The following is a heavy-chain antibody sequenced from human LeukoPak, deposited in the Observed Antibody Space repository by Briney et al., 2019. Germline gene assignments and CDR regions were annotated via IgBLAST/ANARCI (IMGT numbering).Heavy chain of an antibody. CDR3: ARGLNIAAADNWFDP. Sequence: ASVKVSCKASGYTFTSYDINWVRQATGQGLEWMGWMNPNSGNTGYAQKFQGRVTMTRNTSISTAYMKLSSLRSEDTAVYYCARGLNIAAADNWFDPWGQGTLVTVSS. CDR1: GYTFTSYD. J-gene: IGHJ5*02. V-gene: IGHV1-8*01. D-gene: IGHD6-13*01. CDR2: MNPNSGNT.